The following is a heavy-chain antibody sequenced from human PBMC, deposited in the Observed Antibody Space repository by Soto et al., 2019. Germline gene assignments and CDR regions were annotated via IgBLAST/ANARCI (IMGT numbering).Heavy chain of an antibody. V-gene: IGHV1-18*01. D-gene: IGHD6-6*01. CDR2: ISTYNGNT. Sequence: QVQLVQSGAEVKKPGASVKVSCKASGYTFTSYGISWVRQAPGQGLEWMGRISTYNGNTNYAQTLQGRVNMTTDTSTSTVYMELSSLRSDDTAVYYCASHLSIAARPMGVWGQGTLLTVSS. CDR3: ASHLSIAARPMGV. J-gene: IGHJ4*02. CDR1: GYTFTSYG.